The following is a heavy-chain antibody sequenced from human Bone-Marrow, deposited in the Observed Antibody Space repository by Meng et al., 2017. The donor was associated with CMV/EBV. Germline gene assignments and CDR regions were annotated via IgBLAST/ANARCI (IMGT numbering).Heavy chain of an antibody. Sequence: GGSLRLSCAASGFTFSSYGMHWVRQAPGKGLEWVAFIRYDGSNKYHADSVKGRFTISRDNSKNTLYLQMNSLRAEDTAVYYCAKGTRITIFGVVGDGFDIWGQGTMVTVSS. CDR2: IRYDGSNK. J-gene: IGHJ3*02. CDR1: GFTFSSYG. D-gene: IGHD3-3*01. V-gene: IGHV3-30*02. CDR3: AKGTRITIFGVVGDGFDI.